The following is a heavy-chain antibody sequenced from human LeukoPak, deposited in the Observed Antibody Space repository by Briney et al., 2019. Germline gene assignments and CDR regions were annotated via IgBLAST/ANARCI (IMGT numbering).Heavy chain of an antibody. D-gene: IGHD6-6*01. CDR1: GFTFSSYW. V-gene: IGHV3-7*01. Sequence: GGSPRLSCAASGFTFSSYWMSWVRQAPGKGLEWVAHIKQDGSEKYYVDSVKGRFTISRDNAKNSLYLQMNSLRAEDTAVYYCARDGGIAALGFFDYWGQGTLVTVSS. J-gene: IGHJ4*02. CDR2: IKQDGSEK. CDR3: ARDGGIAALGFFDY.